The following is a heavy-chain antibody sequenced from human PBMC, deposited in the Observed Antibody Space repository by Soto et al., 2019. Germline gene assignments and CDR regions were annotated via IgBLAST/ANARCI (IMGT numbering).Heavy chain of an antibody. CDR1: GESFACYC. CDR3: ARQIYDSDTGPNFQYYFDS. J-gene: IGHJ4*02. Sequence: PGVSQKICCKGSGESFACYCSTWVRQKPGKGLEWMGRIDPSDSQTYYSPSFRGHVTISATKSITTVFLQWSSLRASDTAMYYCARQIYDSDTGPNFQYYFDSWGQGTPVTGSS. V-gene: IGHV5-10-1*01. CDR2: IDPSDSQT. D-gene: IGHD3-22*01.